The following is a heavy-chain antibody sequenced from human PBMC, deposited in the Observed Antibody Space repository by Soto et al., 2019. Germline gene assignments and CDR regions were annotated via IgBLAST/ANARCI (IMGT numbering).Heavy chain of an antibody. CDR1: GGSMTSYY. CDR3: ARGAVTGVDYGLDV. J-gene: IGHJ6*02. V-gene: IGHV4-4*07. Sequence: SETLSLTCSVSGGSMTSYYWSWIRQPAGKGLEWIGRIYTSGGTNYNPSLKGRVTMSRDTSKKQISLKLNSVTAADTAVYYCARGAVTGVDYGLDVWGQGTTVTVSS. CDR2: IYTSGGT. D-gene: IGHD4-4*01.